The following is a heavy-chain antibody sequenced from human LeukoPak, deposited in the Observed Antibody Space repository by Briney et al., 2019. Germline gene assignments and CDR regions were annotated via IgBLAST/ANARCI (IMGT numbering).Heavy chain of an antibody. CDR2: THTSGST. CDR3: VKSGGYGLIDY. D-gene: IGHD1-26*01. CDR1: GGSISSYY. Sequence: SETLSLTCTVSGGSISSYYWTWIRQPAGKGLEWIGRTHTSGSTNYNPSLKSRVTMSVDTSKNQFSLRLNSVTAADTAMYYCVKSGGYGLIDYWGQGTLVTVSS. J-gene: IGHJ4*02. V-gene: IGHV4-4*07.